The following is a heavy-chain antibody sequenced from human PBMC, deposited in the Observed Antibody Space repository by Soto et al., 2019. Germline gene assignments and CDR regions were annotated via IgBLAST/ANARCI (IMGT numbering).Heavy chain of an antibody. CDR1: GFTFSTYA. CDR3: ARELYSSSPGIDY. V-gene: IGHV3-23*01. J-gene: IGHJ4*02. Sequence: EVQLLESGGGLVQPGGSLRLSCAASGFTFSTYAISWVRQAPGKGPEWVSAISGSGSSTYYADSVKGRFTISRDNSKNTLYLQMNSLRAEDTAVYYCARELYSSSPGIDYWGQGTLVTVSS. CDR2: ISGSGSST. D-gene: IGHD6-6*01.